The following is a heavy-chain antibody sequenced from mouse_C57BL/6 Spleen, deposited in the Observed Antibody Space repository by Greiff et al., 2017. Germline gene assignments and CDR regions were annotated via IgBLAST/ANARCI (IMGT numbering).Heavy chain of an antibody. Sequence: QVQLQQSGAELVRPGTSVKMSCKASGYTFTNYWLGWAKQRPGHGLAWIGDIYPGGGCTNYPENFKGQATLTADKSSSTAYMQFSSQTYEESAIYYCARWEGHGAGFAYWGQGTPVTVSA. CDR2: IYPGGGCT. V-gene: IGHV1-63*01. CDR3: ARWEGHGAGFAY. D-gene: IGHD3-3*01. J-gene: IGHJ3*01. CDR1: GYTFTNYW.